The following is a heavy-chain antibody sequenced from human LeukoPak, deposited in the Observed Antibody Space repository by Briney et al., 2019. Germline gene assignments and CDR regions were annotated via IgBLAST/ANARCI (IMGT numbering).Heavy chain of an antibody. CDR2: IRYDGSNK. Sequence: PGGSLRLSCAASGFTFSSYDIHWVRQAPGKGLEWVAFIRYDGSNKYYADSVKGRFTISRDNAKNSLYLQMNSLRAEDTAVYYCXXGGGYCSGGSCYEVDYWGQGTLVTVSS. CDR1: GFTFSSYD. J-gene: IGHJ4*02. CDR3: XXGGGYCSGGSCYEVDY. D-gene: IGHD2-15*01. V-gene: IGHV3-30*02.